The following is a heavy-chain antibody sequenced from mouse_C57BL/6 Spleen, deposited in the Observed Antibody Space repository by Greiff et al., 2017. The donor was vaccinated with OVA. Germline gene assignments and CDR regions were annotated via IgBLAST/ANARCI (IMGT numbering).Heavy chain of an antibody. J-gene: IGHJ2*01. D-gene: IGHD1-1*02. V-gene: IGHV1-55*01. CDR1: GYTFTSYW. CDR3: ARRKGGYYFDY. Sequence: QVQLKESGAELVKPGASVKMSCKASGYTFTSYWITWVKQRPGQGLEWIGDIYPGSGSTNYNEKFKSKATLTVDTSSSTAYMQLSSLTSEDSAVYYCARRKGGYYFDYWGQGTTLTVSS. CDR2: IYPGSGST.